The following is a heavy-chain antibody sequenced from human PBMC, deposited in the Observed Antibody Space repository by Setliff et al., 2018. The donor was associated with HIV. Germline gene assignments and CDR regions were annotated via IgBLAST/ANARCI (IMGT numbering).Heavy chain of an antibody. Sequence: PGGSLRLSCAASGFTFSDYYMSWIRQAPGKGLEWVSYISSSSSYTNYADSVKGRFTISRDNAKNSLYLQMNSLRAEDTAVYYCARGDPGGYFDWLLFDYWGQGTLVTVSS. D-gene: IGHD3-9*01. V-gene: IGHV3-11*05. CDR3: ARGDPGGYFDWLLFDY. CDR2: ISSSSSYT. CDR1: GFTFSDYY. J-gene: IGHJ4*02.